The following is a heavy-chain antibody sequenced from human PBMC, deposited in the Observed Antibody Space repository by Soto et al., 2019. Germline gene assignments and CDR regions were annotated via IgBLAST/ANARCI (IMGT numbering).Heavy chain of an antibody. Sequence: GSLRLSCAASGFTFSNAWMSWVRQAPGKGLEWVGRIKSKTDGGTTDYAAPVKGRFTISRDDSKNTLYLQMNSLKTEDTAVYYCTTYFFPGLGPYSMHVSGTRPTGTV. D-gene: IGHD3-3*01. CDR3: TTYFFPGLGPYSMHV. CDR1: GFTFSNAW. V-gene: IGHV3-15*01. J-gene: IGHJ6*03. CDR2: IKSKTDGGTT.